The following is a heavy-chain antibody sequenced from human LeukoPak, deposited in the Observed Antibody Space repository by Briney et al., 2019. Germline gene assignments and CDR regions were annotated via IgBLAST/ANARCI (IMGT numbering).Heavy chain of an antibody. V-gene: IGHV3-21*01. D-gene: IGHD5-12*01. CDR2: ISSSSNNI. CDR3: ARGPTTDY. Sequence: GGSLRLSCAASGFTFSSYAMNWVRQAPGKGLQWVSSISSSSNNIYYADSVKGRFTISRDNAKNSLYLQMNSLRAEDTAVYFCARGPTTDYWGQGTLVTVSS. CDR1: GFTFSSYA. J-gene: IGHJ4*02.